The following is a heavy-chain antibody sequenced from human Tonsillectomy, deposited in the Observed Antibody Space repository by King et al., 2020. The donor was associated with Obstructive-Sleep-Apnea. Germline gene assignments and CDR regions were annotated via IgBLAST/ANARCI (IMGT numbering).Heavy chain of an antibody. CDR3: ARGWWSDDFWSGYQGFDI. CDR2: IYGVDAT. J-gene: IGHJ3*02. Sequence: VQLVESGGDLVQPGGSLRLSCAVSGFTVRSNYMIWVRQAPWKGLEWVSLIYGVDATYYSDSVKGGFTISRHNSKNTVYLQMSRRRLVDTAVDYCARGWWSDDFWSGYQGFDIWGQGTMVTVSS. D-gene: IGHD3-3*01. CDR1: GFTVRSNY. V-gene: IGHV3-53*04.